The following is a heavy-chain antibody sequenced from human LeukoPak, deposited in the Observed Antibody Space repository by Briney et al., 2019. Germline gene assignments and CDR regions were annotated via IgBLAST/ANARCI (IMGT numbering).Heavy chain of an antibody. CDR1: GYTFTGYY. J-gene: IGHJ6*02. CDR2: INPNSGGT. V-gene: IGHV1-2*02. CDR3: AREGVTIFGVVPIGSYYGMDV. D-gene: IGHD3-3*01. Sequence: EASVKVSCKASGYTFTGYYMHWVRQAPGQGLEWMGWINPNSGGTNYAQKFQGRVTMTRDTSISTAYMELSRLRSDDTAVYYCAREGVTIFGVVPIGSYYGMDVWGQGTTVTVSS.